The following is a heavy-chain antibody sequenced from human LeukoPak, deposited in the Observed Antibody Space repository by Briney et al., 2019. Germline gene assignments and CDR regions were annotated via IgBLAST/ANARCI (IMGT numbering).Heavy chain of an antibody. CDR1: GGSISSYY. Sequence: PSETLSLTLSFSGGSISSYYWSWMRPPPGKGLEWIGYIYYCGSTYYNPSLMSRVTISVDTSKNQFSLKLSSVTAADAAVYYCASGYGDYQGAFDIWGQGTMVTVSS. J-gene: IGHJ3*02. CDR3: ASGYGDYQGAFDI. D-gene: IGHD4-17*01. CDR2: IYYCGST. V-gene: IGHV4-59*06.